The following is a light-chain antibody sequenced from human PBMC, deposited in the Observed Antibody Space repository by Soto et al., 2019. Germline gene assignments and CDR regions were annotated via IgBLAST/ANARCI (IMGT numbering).Light chain of an antibody. J-gene: IGKJ5*01. CDR1: QSVSSN. Sequence: DIVMTQSPATLSVSPGEIATLSFSASQSVSSNLAWYQQKPGQAPRLLIYAGSTRATGIPARFSGSGSETEFTLTITSLQSEDFAVYSCQQYKNWPRGTFGQGTRLEIK. CDR2: AGS. V-gene: IGKV3-15*01. CDR3: QQYKNWPRGT.